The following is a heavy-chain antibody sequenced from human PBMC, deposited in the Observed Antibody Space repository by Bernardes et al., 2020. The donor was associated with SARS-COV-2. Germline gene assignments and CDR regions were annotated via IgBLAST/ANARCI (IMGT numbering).Heavy chain of an antibody. CDR1: GASISSSNW. D-gene: IGHD3-16*01. CDR3: ARGPYGNTYLRD. J-gene: IGHJ4*02. V-gene: IGHV4-4*02. Sequence: SETLSLTCAVSGASISSSNWWTLVRQPPGKGLEWFGEVYHSGGTNSNPSLRSRVTISVDKSNNQFYLKLTSVSGADTAIYFCARGPYGNTYLRDWGQGTLVTVSS. CDR2: VYHSGGT.